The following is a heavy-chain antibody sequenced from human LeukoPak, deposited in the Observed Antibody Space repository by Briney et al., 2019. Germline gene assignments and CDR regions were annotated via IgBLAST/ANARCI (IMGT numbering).Heavy chain of an antibody. CDR3: AKDQEALTAS. J-gene: IGHJ5*02. V-gene: IGHV3-23*01. Sequence: GGSLRLSCAASGLTFSRYAMNWVRQAPGKGLEWVSGILGSSSATYYADSVKGRFTISRDDSKNTLYLQMDGLRAEDTAVYYCAKDQEALTASWGQGTLVTVSS. CDR2: ILGSSSAT. D-gene: IGHD3-9*01. CDR1: GLTFSRYA.